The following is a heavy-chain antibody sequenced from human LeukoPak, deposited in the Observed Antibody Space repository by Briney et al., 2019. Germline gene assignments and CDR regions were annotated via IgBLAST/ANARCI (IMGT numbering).Heavy chain of an antibody. CDR2: INWNGGST. Sequence: GGSLRLSCAASGFTFDDYGMSWVRQAPGKGLEWVSGINWNGGSTGYADSVKGRFTISRDNAKNSPYLQMNSLRAEDTALYHCARHLTAASAYYYYGMDVWGQGTTVTVSS. D-gene: IGHD2-21*02. CDR1: GFTFDDYG. V-gene: IGHV3-20*01. J-gene: IGHJ6*02. CDR3: ARHLTAASAYYYYGMDV.